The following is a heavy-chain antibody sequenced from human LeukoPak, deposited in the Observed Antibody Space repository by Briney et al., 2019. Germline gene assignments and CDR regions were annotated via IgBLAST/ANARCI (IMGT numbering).Heavy chain of an antibody. V-gene: IGHV3-11*04. Sequence: GGSLRLSCAASGFTFSDYYMSWIRQAPGKGLEWVSYISSSGSTISYADSVKGRFTISRDNAKNSLYLQMNSLRAEDTAVYYCARAAPDIVVVPAALLHYWGQGTLVTVSS. CDR2: ISSSGSTI. D-gene: IGHD2-2*01. J-gene: IGHJ4*02. CDR3: ARAAPDIVVVPAALLHY. CDR1: GFTFSDYY.